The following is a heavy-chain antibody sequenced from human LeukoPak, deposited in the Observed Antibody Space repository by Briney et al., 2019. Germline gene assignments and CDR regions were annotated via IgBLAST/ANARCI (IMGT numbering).Heavy chain of an antibody. CDR2: IYYSGST. V-gene: IGHV4-30-4*01. D-gene: IGHD2-15*01. Sequence: SETLSLTCAVYGGSFSGYYWSWIRQPPGKGLEWIGYIYYSGSTYYNPSLKSRVTISVDTSKNQFSLKLSSVTAADTAVYYCAREYCSGGSCYSLGPFDPWGQGTLVTVSS. CDR3: AREYCSGGSCYSLGPFDP. J-gene: IGHJ5*02. CDR1: GGSFSGYY.